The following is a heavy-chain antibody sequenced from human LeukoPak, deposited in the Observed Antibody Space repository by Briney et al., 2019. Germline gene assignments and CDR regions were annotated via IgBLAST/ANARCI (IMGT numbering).Heavy chain of an antibody. CDR2: ISAYNGNT. V-gene: IGHV1-18*01. J-gene: IGHJ4*02. CDR3: ARTEYYYDSSGYYEIFDY. Sequence: ASVKVSCKASGYTFTSHGISWVRQAPGQGLEWMGWISAYNGNTNYAQKLQGRVTMTTDTSTSTAYMELRSLRSDDTAVYYCARTEYYYDSSGYYEIFDYWGQGTLVTVSS. CDR1: GYTFTSHG. D-gene: IGHD3-22*01.